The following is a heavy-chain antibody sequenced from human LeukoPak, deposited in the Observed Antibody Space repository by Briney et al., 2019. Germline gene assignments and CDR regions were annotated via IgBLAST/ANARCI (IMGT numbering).Heavy chain of an antibody. CDR1: GFTFSSYA. Sequence: GGSLRLSCAASGFTFSSYAMSWVRQAPGRGLEWVSAISGSGGSTYYADSVKGRFTISRDNAKNSLYLQMNSLRAEDTAVYYCARFNGSGSSFDYWGQGTLVTVSS. CDR3: ARFNGSGSSFDY. V-gene: IGHV3-23*01. J-gene: IGHJ4*02. D-gene: IGHD3-10*01. CDR2: ISGSGGST.